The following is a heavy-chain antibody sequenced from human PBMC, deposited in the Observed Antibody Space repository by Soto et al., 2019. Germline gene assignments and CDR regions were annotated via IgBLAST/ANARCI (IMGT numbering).Heavy chain of an antibody. D-gene: IGHD6-19*01. Sequence: EVQLLESGGGLVQPGTSLRLSCAASGFTSSGFTFSSYAMSWVRQAPGKGLEWVSSISGSGDNTYYADSVKGRFTIARDNSKNALFLQMNSLRAEDTAVYYCAKDRAAVAPRVRFDPWGQGTLVIVSA. CDR2: ISGSGDNT. CDR3: AKDRAAVAPRVRFDP. CDR1: GFTFSSYA. J-gene: IGHJ5*02. V-gene: IGHV3-23*01.